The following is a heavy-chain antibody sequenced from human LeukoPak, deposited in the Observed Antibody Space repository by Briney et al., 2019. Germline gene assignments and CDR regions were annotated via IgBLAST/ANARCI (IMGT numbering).Heavy chain of an antibody. CDR3: ARPVFSGSGQNGDAFDI. Sequence: SETLSLTCTVSGYSISSGYYWAWIRQPPGKGLEWIGSIYYSGNTYYNPSLKSRVTISLDTSKNQFSLKLSSVTAADTAVYYCARPVFSGSGQNGDAFDIWGQGTMVTVSS. J-gene: IGHJ3*02. V-gene: IGHV4-38-2*02. CDR1: GYSISSGYY. D-gene: IGHD3-10*01. CDR2: IYYSGNT.